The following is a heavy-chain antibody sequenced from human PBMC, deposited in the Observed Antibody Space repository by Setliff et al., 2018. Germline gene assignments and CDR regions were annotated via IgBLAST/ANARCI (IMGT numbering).Heavy chain of an antibody. CDR3: ARAALLGRVNFRSGNYYYYGMDV. Sequence: GASVKVSCKASGYTFTSYGISWVRQAPGQGLEWMGWISAYNGNTNYAQKLQGRVTMTTDTSTSTAYMELRSLRSDDTAVYYCARAALLGRVNFRSGNYYYYGMDVWGQGTTVTVSS. D-gene: IGHD3-3*01. CDR2: ISAYNGNT. CDR1: GYTFTSYG. V-gene: IGHV1-18*01. J-gene: IGHJ6*02.